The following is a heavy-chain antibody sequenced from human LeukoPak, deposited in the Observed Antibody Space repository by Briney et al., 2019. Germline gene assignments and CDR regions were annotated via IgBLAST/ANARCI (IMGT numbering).Heavy chain of an antibody. Sequence: HSGGSLRLSCSASGFTFDDYAIYWVRQAPGKGLEWVSLISGDDGSIYYADSVKGRFTISRDNSKNSLYLQMNSLRTEDTALYYCAKEDYSSSWYALDYWGQGTLVTVSS. D-gene: IGHD6-13*01. CDR2: ISGDDGSI. CDR1: GFTFDDYA. CDR3: AKEDYSSSWYALDY. J-gene: IGHJ4*02. V-gene: IGHV3-43*02.